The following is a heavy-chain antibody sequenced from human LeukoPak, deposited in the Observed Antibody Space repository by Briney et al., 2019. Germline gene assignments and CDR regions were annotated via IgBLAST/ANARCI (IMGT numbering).Heavy chain of an antibody. Sequence: ASVKASCKASGYTFTGYYMHWVRQAPGQGLEWMGWINPSSGGTNYAQKFQGRVTMTRDTSISTAYMELSRLRSDDTAVYYCARVAAAGSLSYGDYWGQGTLVTVSS. CDR3: ARVAAAGSLSYGDY. CDR2: INPSSGGT. D-gene: IGHD6-13*01. J-gene: IGHJ4*02. CDR1: GYTFTGYY. V-gene: IGHV1-2*02.